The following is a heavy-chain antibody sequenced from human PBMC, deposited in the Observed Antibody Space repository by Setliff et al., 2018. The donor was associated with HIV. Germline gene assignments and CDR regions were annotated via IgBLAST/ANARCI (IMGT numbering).Heavy chain of an antibody. CDR3: ARDRVGGNYYYMDV. V-gene: IGHV4-59*01. CDR1: GGSISSYY. D-gene: IGHD1-26*01. CDR2: IYYSGST. Sequence: PSETLSLTCTVSGGSISSYYWSWIRQPPGKGLEWIGYIYYSGSTNYNPSLKSRVTISVDTSKNQFSLKLSSVTAADTAVYYCARDRVGGNYYYMDVWGKGNPGHRL. J-gene: IGHJ6*03.